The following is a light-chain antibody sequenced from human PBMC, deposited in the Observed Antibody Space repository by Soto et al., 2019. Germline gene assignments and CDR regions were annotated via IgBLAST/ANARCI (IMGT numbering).Light chain of an antibody. CDR3: QQYNKWPPYT. Sequence: EIVMTQSPANLSVSPGERATLSCRASQSVSSNLAWYQQKPGQGPRLLIYGASTRATGIPARFSGSGSGTEFTLTTSSLQSEDFAVSYCQQYNKWPPYTFGQGTKVEIK. CDR1: QSVSSN. CDR2: GAS. V-gene: IGKV3-15*01. J-gene: IGKJ2*01.